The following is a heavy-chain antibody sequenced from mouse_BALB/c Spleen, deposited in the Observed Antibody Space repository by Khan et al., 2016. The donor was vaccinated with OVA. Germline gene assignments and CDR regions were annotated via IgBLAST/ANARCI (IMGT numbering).Heavy chain of an antibody. CDR3: AMGRSY. D-gene: IGHD4-1*01. J-gene: IGHJ3*01. Sequence: EVQLQQSGPGLVRPSQSLSLTCTVSGYSITSDYAWNWIRQFPGNKLEWMGYITYSGSTSYNPSLKSRISITRDKSKNQFFMTLNSVTTEDTATYYCAMGRSYWGQGTLVTVSA. V-gene: IGHV3-2*02. CDR2: ITYSGST. CDR1: GYSITSDYA.